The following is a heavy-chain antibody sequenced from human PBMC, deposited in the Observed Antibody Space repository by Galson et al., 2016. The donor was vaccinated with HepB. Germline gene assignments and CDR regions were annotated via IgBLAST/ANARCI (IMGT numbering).Heavy chain of an antibody. CDR2: ISYSGTT. Sequence: LSLTCTVSGGSISSDYWSWVRQPPGEGLEWIGYISYSGTTKYNPSLKSRVTISIDRSKNHFSLKLSSVTAADTAVYYCARDSTHYYDTSGYYYGLYFYGMDVWGQGTTVTVSS. D-gene: IGHD3-22*01. J-gene: IGHJ6*02. CDR1: GGSISSDY. CDR3: ARDSTHYYDTSGYYYGLYFYGMDV. V-gene: IGHV4-59*01.